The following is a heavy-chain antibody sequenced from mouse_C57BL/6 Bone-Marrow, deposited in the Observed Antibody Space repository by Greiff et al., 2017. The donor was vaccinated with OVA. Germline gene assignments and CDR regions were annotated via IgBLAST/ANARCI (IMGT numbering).Heavy chain of an antibody. J-gene: IGHJ4*01. Sequence: VQLQQSGPELVKPGASVKIPCKASGYTFTDYNMDWVKQSHGKSLEWIGDINPNNGGTIYNQKFKGKATLTVDKSSSTADMELRSLTSEDTAVYYCAREAYYYDAMDYWGQGTSVTVSS. CDR3: AREAYYYDAMDY. D-gene: IGHD1-1*01. CDR1: GYTFTDYN. V-gene: IGHV1-18*01. CDR2: INPNNGGT.